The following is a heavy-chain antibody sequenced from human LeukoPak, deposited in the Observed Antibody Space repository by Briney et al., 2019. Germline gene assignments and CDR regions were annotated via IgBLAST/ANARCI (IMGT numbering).Heavy chain of an antibody. Sequence: PSETLSLTCAVYGGSFSGYYWSWIRQPPGKGLEWIGEINHSGSTNYNPSLKSRVTISVDTSKNQFSLNLRSVTAADTAVYYCARDLTQRDILTGHYRGYYFDYWGRGTLVTVSS. CDR3: ARDLTQRDILTGHYRGYYFDY. D-gene: IGHD3-9*01. V-gene: IGHV4-34*01. CDR2: INHSGST. CDR1: GGSFSGYY. J-gene: IGHJ4*02.